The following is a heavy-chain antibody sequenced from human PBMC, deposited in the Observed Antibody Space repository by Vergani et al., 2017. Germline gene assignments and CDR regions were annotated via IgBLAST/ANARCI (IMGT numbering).Heavy chain of an antibody. J-gene: IGHJ4*02. Sequence: QVQLVQSGAEVKKPGASVKVSCKVSGYTLTRLSMHWVRQAPGKGLEWMGGFDPEDAETISAQKFQGRVTMTEDTSTDTASMELSTLRSEDTAVYYCATYYYDSNSYYYSHFDYWGQGTLVTVSS. CDR3: ATYYYDSNSYYYSHFDY. D-gene: IGHD3-22*01. CDR2: FDPEDAET. V-gene: IGHV1-24*01. CDR1: GYTLTRLS.